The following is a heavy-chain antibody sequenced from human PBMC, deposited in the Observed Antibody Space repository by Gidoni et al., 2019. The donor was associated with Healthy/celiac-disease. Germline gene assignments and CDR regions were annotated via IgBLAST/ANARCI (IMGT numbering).Heavy chain of an antibody. CDR3: ARVFVGATDWFDP. CDR2: INHSGST. CDR1: GGSFSGYY. Sequence: QVQLQQWGAGLLKPSETLSLTCAVYGGSFSGYYWSWIRQPPGKGLEWIGEINHSGSTNYNPSLKSLVTISVDTSKNQFSLKLSSVTAADTAVYYCARVFVGATDWFDPWGQGTLVTVSS. J-gene: IGHJ5*02. V-gene: IGHV4-34*01. D-gene: IGHD1-26*01.